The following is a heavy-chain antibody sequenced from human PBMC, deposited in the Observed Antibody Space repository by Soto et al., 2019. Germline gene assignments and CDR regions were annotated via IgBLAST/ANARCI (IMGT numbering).Heavy chain of an antibody. V-gene: IGHV1-8*01. CDR3: ANACNRHSYYYGSGSYSDYDNCYMDE. D-gene: IGHD3-10*01. Sequence: ASVKVSCKASGCTFTSYDINWVRQATGQGLEWMGWMNPNSGNTGYAQKFQGRVTMTRNTSISTACMELRSLGPEGTAAYFSANACNRHSYYYGSGSYSDYDNCYMDECGKGT. CDR2: MNPNSGNT. CDR1: GCTFTSYD. J-gene: IGHJ6*03.